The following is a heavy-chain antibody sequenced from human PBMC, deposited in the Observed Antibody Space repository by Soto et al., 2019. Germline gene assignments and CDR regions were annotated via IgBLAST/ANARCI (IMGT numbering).Heavy chain of an antibody. D-gene: IGHD2-2*01. Sequence: EVQLVESGGGLVQSGGSLRLSCAACGFTFSSYWMSWVRQGPGKGPEWVANIKQDGSEKYYVDSVKGRFTISRDNAKNSLYLQMTSLRAEDTAVYHCAKSLSAIPGDSWGQGTLVTVSS. CDR3: AKSLSAIPGDS. CDR1: GFTFSSYW. V-gene: IGHV3-7*05. J-gene: IGHJ4*02. CDR2: IKQDGSEK.